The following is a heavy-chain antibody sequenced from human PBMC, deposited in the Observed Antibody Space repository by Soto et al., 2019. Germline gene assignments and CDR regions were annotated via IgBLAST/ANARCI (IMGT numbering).Heavy chain of an antibody. CDR3: ARLYGSRGPFDY. CDR2: INHSGST. V-gene: IGHV4-34*01. J-gene: IGHJ4*02. CDR1: GGSFSGYY. Sequence: SETLSLTCAVYGGSFSGYYWTWIRQPPWTGLEWIGEINHSGSTNYNPSLKSRVTISVDTSKNQFSLKLTSVTAADTAVYYCARLYGSRGPFDYWGQGTLVTVSS. D-gene: IGHD6-13*01.